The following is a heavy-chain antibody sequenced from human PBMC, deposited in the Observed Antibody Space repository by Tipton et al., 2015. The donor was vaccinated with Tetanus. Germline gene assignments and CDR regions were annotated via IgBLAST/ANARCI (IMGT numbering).Heavy chain of an antibody. J-gene: IGHJ4*02. Sequence: TLSLTCTVSGGSISGSEYYWGWIRQPPGKGLEWIGSIYVSGTTYYFPSLKSRVTISIDTSMNQLSLKLSSVTAADTAVYYCARTGWFGHMPAFDSWGLGTLVTVSS. CDR3: ARTGWFGHMPAFDS. CDR1: GGSISGSEYY. D-gene: IGHD3-10*01. V-gene: IGHV4-39*01. CDR2: IYVSGTT.